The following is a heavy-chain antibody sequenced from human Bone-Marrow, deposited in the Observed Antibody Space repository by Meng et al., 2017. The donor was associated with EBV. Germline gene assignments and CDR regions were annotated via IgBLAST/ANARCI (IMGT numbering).Heavy chain of an antibody. D-gene: IGHD3-3*01. V-gene: IGHV7-4-1*02. CDR1: LYTFTSYA. Sequence: QVRVVQFGCEMKKPGASVKVSLKALLYTFTSYAMNWVRQGPGHGLEWMGWINNNTGNPTYAQGFTGRFVFSLDTSVSTAYLQISSLKAEDTAVYYCARDRPGICYWGQGTLVTVSS. CDR2: INNNTGNP. J-gene: IGHJ4*02. CDR3: ARDRPGICY.